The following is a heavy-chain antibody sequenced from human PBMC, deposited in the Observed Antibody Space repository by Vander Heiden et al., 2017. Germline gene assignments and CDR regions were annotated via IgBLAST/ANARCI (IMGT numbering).Heavy chain of an antibody. Sequence: PALVKPTETLTLTCTFSGFSLSTSGVGVGWIRQPPGGALEWLGLIFWDDETRYSPFLRNKLSITRGSSEDQVVLTLTNVDPIDTGTYYGAHRFWANGGRYCGYWGQGTLGTVS. CDR1: GFSLSTSGVG. D-gene: IGHD1-26*01. V-gene: IGHV2-5*02. CDR3: AHRFWANGGRYCGY. J-gene: IGHJ4*02. CDR2: IFWDDET.